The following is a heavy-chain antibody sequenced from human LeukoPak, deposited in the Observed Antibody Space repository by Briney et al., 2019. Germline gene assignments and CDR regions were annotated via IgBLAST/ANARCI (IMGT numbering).Heavy chain of an antibody. V-gene: IGHV4-39*01. CDR2: IHYTGFA. J-gene: IGHJ4*02. D-gene: IGHD1-26*01. Sequence: SETLSLTCTVSGGSISTATHYWAWIRQPPGEGLEWIGTIHYTGFAYYNQALISRVTIYVDNSKYQFSLHLGSVTAADTAVYHCARQLRGTYQCTFDYWGKGTLVPVSS. CDR1: GGSISTATHY. CDR3: ARQLRGTYQCTFDY.